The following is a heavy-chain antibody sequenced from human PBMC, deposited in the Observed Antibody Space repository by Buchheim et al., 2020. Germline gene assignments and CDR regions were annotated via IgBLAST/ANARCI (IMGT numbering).Heavy chain of an antibody. J-gene: IGHJ6*02. CDR1: GGSISRGGYS. CDR3: ARGYDSRYYYGMDV. D-gene: IGHD3-22*01. Sequence: QVQLQESGPGLVKPSQTLSLTCAVSGGSISRGGYSWSWIRQPPGKGLEWIGYIYHSGSTYYNPSLKSRVTISVDRSKNQFSLKLSSVTAADTAVYYCARGYDSRYYYGMDVWGQGTT. V-gene: IGHV4-30-2*01. CDR2: IYHSGST.